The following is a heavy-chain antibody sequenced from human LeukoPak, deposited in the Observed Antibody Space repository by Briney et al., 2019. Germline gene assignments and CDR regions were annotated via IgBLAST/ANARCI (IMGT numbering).Heavy chain of an antibody. CDR3: ANKGERSYWYFDL. V-gene: IGHV3-23*01. CDR1: ELTFNTYG. Sequence: GGSLRLSCAVSELTFNTYGMSWVRQAPGGGLEWVSAISGASRYYADSVKGRFTISRDNSQNTMYLQMNNLRVEDTAVYYCANKGERSYWYFDLWSRGTLVTVSP. CDR2: ISGASR. J-gene: IGHJ2*01. D-gene: IGHD1-1*01.